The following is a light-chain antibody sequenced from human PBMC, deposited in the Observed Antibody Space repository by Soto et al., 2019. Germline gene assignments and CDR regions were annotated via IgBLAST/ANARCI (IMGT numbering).Light chain of an antibody. CDR2: DII. CDR3: SSYSRSTALVV. V-gene: IGLV2-14*03. CDR1: SSDVGAFTS. Sequence: QSALTQPASVSGSPGQSITISCTGTSSDVGAFTSVSWYQQHPGKAPKLIIYDIIHRPSGVSDRFSGSKSVNTASLTISGFQPEDEATYHCSSYSRSTALVVFGGGTKLTVL. J-gene: IGLJ2*01.